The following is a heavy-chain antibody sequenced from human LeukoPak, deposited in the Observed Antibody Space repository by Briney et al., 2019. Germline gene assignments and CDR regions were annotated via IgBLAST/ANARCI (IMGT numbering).Heavy chain of an antibody. Sequence: GGSLRLSCAASGFTFSSYWMHWVRQAPGKGLVWVSRFNTDGNSTTYADSVKGRFTISRDNAKNTLYLQMNSLRAEDTAMYYCVRQYSYDSSGYYPWDYWGQGTLVTVSS. J-gene: IGHJ4*02. CDR2: FNTDGNST. CDR1: GFTFSSYW. CDR3: VRQYSYDSSGYYPWDY. D-gene: IGHD3-22*01. V-gene: IGHV3-74*01.